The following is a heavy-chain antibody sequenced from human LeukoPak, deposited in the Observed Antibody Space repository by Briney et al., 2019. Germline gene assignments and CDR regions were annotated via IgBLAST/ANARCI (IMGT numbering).Heavy chain of an antibody. CDR3: ARELTGYYYYYYGMDV. V-gene: IGHV4-34*01. CDR1: GGSFSGCY. Sequence: PSETLSLTCAVYGGSFSGCYWSWIRQPPGKGLEWIGEINHSGSTNYNPSLKSRVTISVDTSKNQFSLKLSSVTAADTAVYYCARELTGYYYYYYGMDVWGQGTTVTVSS. D-gene: IGHD3-9*01. CDR2: INHSGST. J-gene: IGHJ6*02.